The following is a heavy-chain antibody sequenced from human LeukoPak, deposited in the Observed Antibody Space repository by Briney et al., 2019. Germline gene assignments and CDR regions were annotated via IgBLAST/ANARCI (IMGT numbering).Heavy chain of an antibody. CDR2: ISYDGSIK. D-gene: IGHD3-22*01. J-gene: IGHJ4*02. CDR3: TKHSSALYYYDSSGYAFDY. Sequence: GGSLRLSCAASGFTFSNYGMHWVRQAPGKGLEWVALISYDGSIKYYADSVKGRFIISRDDSRNTLYLQMNSLRAEDTAVFYCTKHSSALYYYDSSGYAFDYWGQGTLVTVSS. V-gene: IGHV3-30*18. CDR1: GFTFSNYG.